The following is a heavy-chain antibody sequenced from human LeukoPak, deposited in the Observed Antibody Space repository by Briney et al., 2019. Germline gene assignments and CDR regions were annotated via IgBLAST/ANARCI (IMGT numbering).Heavy chain of an antibody. CDR3: AREYRSGFDY. D-gene: IGHD6-19*01. CDR2: ITLTSGGT. V-gene: IGHV1-2*02. Sequence: ASVKVSCKASGYAFTDYYLHWVRQAPGHGLECMGWITLTSGGTNYAQKFQGRIAMTRDTSISTAYMELSGLTSDDTAIYYRAREYRSGFDYWGQGTLVTVSS. J-gene: IGHJ4*02. CDR1: GYAFTDYY.